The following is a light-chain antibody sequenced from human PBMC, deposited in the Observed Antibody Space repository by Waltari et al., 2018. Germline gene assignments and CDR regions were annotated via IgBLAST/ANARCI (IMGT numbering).Light chain of an antibody. J-gene: IGLJ3*02. Sequence: QSALTQPASVSGSPGQSITISCTGTSSDVGVYNYVSWYQQHPGKAPRLMIYDVNSRPSGVSTRFSGSKSGNTASLTISGLQAEDEADYYCCSFTSSSTWVFGGGTKVTVL. CDR2: DVN. V-gene: IGLV2-14*03. CDR1: SSDVGVYNY. CDR3: CSFTSSSTWV.